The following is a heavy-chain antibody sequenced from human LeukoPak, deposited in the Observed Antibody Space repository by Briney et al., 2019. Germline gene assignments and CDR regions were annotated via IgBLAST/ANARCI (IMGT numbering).Heavy chain of an antibody. V-gene: IGHV3-23*01. CDR3: AKVRGGYYSRGFDY. J-gene: IGHJ4*02. D-gene: IGHD3-22*01. CDR1: GFTFSSYA. Sequence: PGGSLRLSCAASGFTFSSYAMSWVRQAPGKGLEWVSAVSGSGGSTYYADSVKGRFTISRDNSKNTLYLQMNSLRAEDTAVYYCAKVRGGYYSRGFDYWGQGTLVTVSS. CDR2: VSGSGGST.